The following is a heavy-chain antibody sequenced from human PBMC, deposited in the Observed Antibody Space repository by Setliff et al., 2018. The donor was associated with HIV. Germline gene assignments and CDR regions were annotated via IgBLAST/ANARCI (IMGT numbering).Heavy chain of an antibody. CDR3: AKTQTVITVYGPFDS. CDR1: GFSFRSYA. CDR2: ISGSGDIT. D-gene: IGHD4-4*01. V-gene: IGHV3-23*01. J-gene: IGHJ4*02. Sequence: PGGSLRLSCAASGFSFRSYAVSWVRQAPGKVLEWVPAISGSGDITYYRESVKGRFTVSRDNSNNTVYLQMNSLRAEDTAMYYCAKTQTVITVYGPFDSWGQGTPVTV.